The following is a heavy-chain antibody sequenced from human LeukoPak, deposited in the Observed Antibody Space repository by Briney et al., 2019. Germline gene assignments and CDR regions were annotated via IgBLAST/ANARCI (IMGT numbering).Heavy chain of an antibody. CDR3: ARGIAAASSSIIMFAP. CDR2: INPNSGGT. D-gene: IGHD6-13*01. Sequence: GASVKVSCKASGYTFTGYYMHWVRQAPGQGLEWMGWINPNSGGTNYAQKFQGRVTMTRDTSISTAYMELSRLRSDDTAVYYCARGIAAASSSIIMFAPWGQGTLVTVSS. CDR1: GYTFTGYY. V-gene: IGHV1-2*02. J-gene: IGHJ5*02.